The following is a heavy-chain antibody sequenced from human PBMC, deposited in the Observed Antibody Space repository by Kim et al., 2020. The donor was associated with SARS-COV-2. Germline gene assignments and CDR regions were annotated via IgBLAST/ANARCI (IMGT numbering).Heavy chain of an antibody. D-gene: IGHD2-21*02. CDR2: ISAYNGNT. Sequence: ASVKVSCKASGYTFTSYGISWVRQAPGQGLEWMGWISAYNGNTNYAQKLQGRVTMNTDTSTSTAYMELRSLRSDDTAVYYCARQVCGGDCYSWEYYYGMDVWGQGTTVTVSS. J-gene: IGHJ6*02. V-gene: IGHV1-18*04. CDR3: ARQVCGGDCYSWEYYYGMDV. CDR1: GYTFTSYG.